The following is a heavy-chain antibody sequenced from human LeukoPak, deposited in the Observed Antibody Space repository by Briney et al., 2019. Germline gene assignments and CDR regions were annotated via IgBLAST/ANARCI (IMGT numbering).Heavy chain of an antibody. J-gene: IGHJ6*02. CDR1: GGSISSYY. CDR3: ARQDKPGGYYYYGMDV. Sequence: SETLSLTCTVSGGSISSYYWTWIRQPPGKGLEWIGYIYYSGSTNYNPSLKSRVTISVDTSKNQFSLKLSSVTAADTAVYYCARQDKPGGYYYYGMDVWGQGTTVTVSS. D-gene: IGHD1-14*01. CDR2: IYYSGST. V-gene: IGHV4-59*08.